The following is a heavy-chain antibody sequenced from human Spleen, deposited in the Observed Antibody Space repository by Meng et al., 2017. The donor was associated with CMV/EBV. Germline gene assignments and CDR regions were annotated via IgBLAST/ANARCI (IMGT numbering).Heavy chain of an antibody. CDR1: GYTFTSYG. D-gene: IGHD2-2*01. CDR3: ARGRCSSTSCYAYGMDV. CDR2: ISAYNGNT. J-gene: IGHJ6*02. Sequence: ASVKVSCKASGYTFTSYGISWVRQAPGQGLEWMGWISAYNGNTNYAQKLQGRVTMTTDTSTSTAYMELRSLRSDDTAVYYCARGRCSSTSCYAYGMDVWGQGTTVTVSS. V-gene: IGHV1-18*01.